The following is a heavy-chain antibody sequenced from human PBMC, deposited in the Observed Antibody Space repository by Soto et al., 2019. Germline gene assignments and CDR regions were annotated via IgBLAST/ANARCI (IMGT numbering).Heavy chain of an antibody. D-gene: IGHD2-2*01. CDR3: TTDGGIVVVPTRYYYYGMDV. CDR2: IKSKTDGGTT. J-gene: IGHJ6*02. CDR1: GFTFGNAW. V-gene: IGHV3-15*01. Sequence: GGSLRLSCAASGFTFGNAWMSCVRQAPGKGLEWVGRIKSKTDGGTTGYAAPVKGRFTISRDDSKNTLYLQMNSLKTEDTAVYYCTTDGGIVVVPTRYYYYGMDVWGQAPTGTVSS.